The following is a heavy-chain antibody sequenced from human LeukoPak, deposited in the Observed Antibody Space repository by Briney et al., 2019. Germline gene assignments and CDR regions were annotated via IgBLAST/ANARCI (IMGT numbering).Heavy chain of an antibody. CDR1: GGSISSGGYY. V-gene: IGHV4-31*03. J-gene: IGHJ2*01. Sequence: SETLSLTCTVSGGSISSGGYYWSWIRQHPGKGLEWIGYIYYSGSTYYNPSLKSRVTISVDTSKNQFSLKLSSVTAADTAVYYCARGLRIDWYFDLWGRGTLVTVSS. D-gene: IGHD5-12*01. CDR3: ARGLRIDWYFDL. CDR2: IYYSGST.